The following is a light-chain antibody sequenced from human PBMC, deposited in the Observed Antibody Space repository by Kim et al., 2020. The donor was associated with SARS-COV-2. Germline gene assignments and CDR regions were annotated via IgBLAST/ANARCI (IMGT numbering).Light chain of an antibody. CDR2: KDI. J-gene: IGLJ3*02. V-gene: IGLV3-25*03. CDR3: QSTERSDIWV. CDR1: ALPRQY. Sequence: VSPGQTARITSSGDALPRQYSYWYQQKPGQAPVLVIYKDIERPSGFPARFSGSSLGTTVTLTISGVQAEDEADYYCQSTERSDIWVFGGGTQLTVL.